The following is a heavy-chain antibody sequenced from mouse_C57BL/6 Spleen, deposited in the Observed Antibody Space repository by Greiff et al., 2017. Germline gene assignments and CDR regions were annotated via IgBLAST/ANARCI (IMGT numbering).Heavy chain of an antibody. CDR2: ISSGSSTI. CDR3: ARLYYGSSLYYAMDY. V-gene: IGHV5-17*01. D-gene: IGHD1-1*01. Sequence: DVMLVESGGGLVKPGGSLKLSCAASGFTFSDYGMHWVRQAPEKGLGWVAYISSGSSTIYYADTVKVRFTISRDNAKNTLFLPMTSLRSEYTAMFYCARLYYGSSLYYAMDYWGQGTSVTVSS. J-gene: IGHJ4*01. CDR1: GFTFSDYG.